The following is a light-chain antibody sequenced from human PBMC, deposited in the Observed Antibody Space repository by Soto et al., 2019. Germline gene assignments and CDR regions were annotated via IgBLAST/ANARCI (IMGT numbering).Light chain of an antibody. CDR2: DVN. J-gene: IGLJ2*01. Sequence: QSALTQLRSVSGSPGQSVTISCTGTNNDVGFYNYVSWYQQQLGKAPKLLIYDVNKRPSGVPPRFSGSKSANTASLTISGLQAADEADYYCNSYAGGLVLFGGGTKLTVL. CDR3: NSYAGGLVL. V-gene: IGLV2-11*01. CDR1: NNDVGFYNY.